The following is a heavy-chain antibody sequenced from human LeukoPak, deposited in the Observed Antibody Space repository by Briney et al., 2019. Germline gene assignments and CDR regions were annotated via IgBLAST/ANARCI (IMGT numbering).Heavy chain of an antibody. D-gene: IGHD3-22*01. CDR2: IKNDGSTT. J-gene: IGHJ4*02. Sequence: PGGSLRLSCAASGFTFSSYWMHWVRQPPGKGLVWVSRIKNDGSTTNYADSVKGRFTISRDNAKNTLYLQMNSLRAEDTAVYYCAGSAYYYDSSGYYMVDYWGQGTLVSVSS. CDR3: AGSAYYYDSSGYYMVDY. V-gene: IGHV3-74*01. CDR1: GFTFSSYW.